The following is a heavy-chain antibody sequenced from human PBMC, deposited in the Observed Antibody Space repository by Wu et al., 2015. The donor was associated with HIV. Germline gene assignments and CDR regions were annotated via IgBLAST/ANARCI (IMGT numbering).Heavy chain of an antibody. CDR2: IIPIFGGA. J-gene: IGHJ6*02. CDR3: ARDLARETMIRDRPRYGLDV. Sequence: QVQLVQSGAEMKEPGSSVKVSCKASGDTFVNSAFNWVRQAPGQGLEWMGGIIPIFGGAYYAQKFQDRVTITTDGSTNTAYMELSSLRSEDTAVYYCARDLARETMIRDRPRYGLDVWGQGTTVTVSS. CDR1: GDTFVNSA. D-gene: IGHD3-10*01. V-gene: IGHV1-69*05.